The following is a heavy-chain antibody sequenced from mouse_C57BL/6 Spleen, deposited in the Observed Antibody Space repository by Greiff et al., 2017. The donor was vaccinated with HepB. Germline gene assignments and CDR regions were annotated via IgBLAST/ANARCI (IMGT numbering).Heavy chain of an antibody. CDR2: INPSNGGT. D-gene: IGHD3-2*02. J-gene: IGHJ3*01. CDR1: GYTFTSYW. V-gene: IGHV1-53*01. Sequence: QVQLQQPGTELVKPGASVKLSCKASGYTFTSYWMHWVKQRPGQGLEWIGNINPSNGGTNYNQKFKSKATLTVDKSSSTAYMQLSSLTSEDSAVYYGARPLRLRSRFAYWGQGTLVTVSA. CDR3: ARPLRLRSRFAY.